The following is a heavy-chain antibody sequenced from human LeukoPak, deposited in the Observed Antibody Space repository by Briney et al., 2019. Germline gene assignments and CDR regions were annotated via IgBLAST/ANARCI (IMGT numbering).Heavy chain of an antibody. J-gene: IGHJ4*02. D-gene: IGHD6-19*01. CDR2: ISYDGSNK. V-gene: IGHV3-30*01. Sequence: GGSLRLSCAASGYTFSSYAMHWVRQAPGEGLEWVAVISYDGSNKYYADSVKGLFTISRDNSKNTLYLQMNSLRAEDTAVYYCARDHHSSGWSFDYWGQGTLVTVSS. CDR1: GYTFSSYA. CDR3: ARDHHSSGWSFDY.